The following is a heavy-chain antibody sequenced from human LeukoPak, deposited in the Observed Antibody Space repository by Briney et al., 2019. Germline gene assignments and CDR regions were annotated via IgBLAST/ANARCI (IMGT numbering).Heavy chain of an antibody. CDR1: GFTFSNYA. D-gene: IGHD1-26*01. CDR2: ISNSGRT. Sequence: GRTLRLSCAASGFTFSNYAISWGRQAPGNGLESVSAISNSGRTYYADSVKGRFTISRDNSKNTLHLQMNSLRAEDTAVYYCAKESPYAVGGTGRIYYFDYWGQGALVTVSS. V-gene: IGHV3-23*01. J-gene: IGHJ4*02. CDR3: AKESPYAVGGTGRIYYFDY.